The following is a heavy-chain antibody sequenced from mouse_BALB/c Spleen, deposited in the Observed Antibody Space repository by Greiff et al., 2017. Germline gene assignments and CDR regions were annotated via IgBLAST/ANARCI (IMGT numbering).Heavy chain of an antibody. Sequence: VQLQQSGAELMKPGASVKISCKATGYTFSSYWIEWVKQRPGHGLEWIGEILPGSGSTNYNEKFKGKATFTADTSSNTAYMQLSSLTSEDSAVYYCARKTAYYGNLYAMDYWGQGTSVTVSS. J-gene: IGHJ4*01. CDR2: ILPGSGST. CDR1: GYTFSSYW. V-gene: IGHV1-9*01. D-gene: IGHD2-10*01. CDR3: ARKTAYYGNLYAMDY.